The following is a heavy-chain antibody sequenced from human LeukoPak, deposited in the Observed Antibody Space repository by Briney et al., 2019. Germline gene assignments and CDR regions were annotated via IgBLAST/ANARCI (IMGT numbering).Heavy chain of an antibody. D-gene: IGHD3-22*01. CDR2: INHSGST. V-gene: IGHV4-34*01. CDR1: GFTFSDYY. CDR3: ARLKTYYYDSSGYYYPTPFFDY. J-gene: IGHJ4*02. Sequence: GSLRLSCAASGFTFSDYYMSWIRQPPGKGLEWIGEINHSGSTNYNPSLKSRVTISVDTSKNQFSLKLSSVTAADTAVYYCARLKTYYYDSSGYYYPTPFFDYWGQGTLVTVSS.